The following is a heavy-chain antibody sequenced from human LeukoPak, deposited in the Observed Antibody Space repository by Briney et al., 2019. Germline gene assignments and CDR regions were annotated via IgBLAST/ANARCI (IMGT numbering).Heavy chain of an antibody. CDR2: MNPNSGNT. V-gene: IGHV1-8*01. J-gene: IGHJ5*02. Sequence: ASVKVSCKASGYTFTSYDINWVRQATGQGLEWMGWMNPNSGNTGYAQKFQGRVTMTRNTSISTAYMELSSLRSEDTAVYYCARGGSYSNYEGFDPWGQGTLVTVSS. CDR3: ARGGSYSNYEGFDP. CDR1: GYTFTSYD. D-gene: IGHD4-11*01.